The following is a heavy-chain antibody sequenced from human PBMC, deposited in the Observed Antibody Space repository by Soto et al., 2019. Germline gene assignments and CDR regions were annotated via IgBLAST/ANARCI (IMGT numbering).Heavy chain of an antibody. Sequence: GGSLRLSCAASVFTFSSYGMHWVRQAPGKGLEWVAVISYDGSNKYYADSVKGRFTISRDNSKNTLYLQMNSLRAEDTAVYYCAKDRQDYGDSFDYWGQGTLVTSPQ. CDR3: AKDRQDYGDSFDY. J-gene: IGHJ4*02. D-gene: IGHD4-17*01. CDR1: VFTFSSYG. V-gene: IGHV3-30*18. CDR2: ISYDGSNK.